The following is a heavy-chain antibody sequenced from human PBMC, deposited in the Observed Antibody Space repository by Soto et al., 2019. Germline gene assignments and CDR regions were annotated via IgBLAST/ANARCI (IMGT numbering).Heavy chain of an antibody. CDR1: GFTFDDYA. CDR2: ISWNSGSI. V-gene: IGHV3-9*01. CDR3: AKDRQHYPYSYMDV. D-gene: IGHD4-4*01. J-gene: IGHJ6*03. Sequence: EVQLVESGGGLVQPGRSLRLSCAASGFTFDDYAMHWVRQAPGKGLEWVSGISWNSGSIGYADSVKGRFTISRDNAKNSLYLQMNSLRAEDTALYYCAKDRQHYPYSYMDVWGKGTTVTVSS.